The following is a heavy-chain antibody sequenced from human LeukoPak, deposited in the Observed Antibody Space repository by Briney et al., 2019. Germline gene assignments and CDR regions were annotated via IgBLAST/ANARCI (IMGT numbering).Heavy chain of an antibody. Sequence: ASVKVSCKASGYTFTSYDINWVRQATGQGLEWMGWINPNSGGTNYAQKFQGRVTMTRDTSISTAYMELSRLRSDDTAVYYCAGLPRYGDYPPDYWGQGTLVTVSS. CDR2: INPNSGGT. D-gene: IGHD4-17*01. J-gene: IGHJ4*02. V-gene: IGHV1-2*02. CDR3: AGLPRYGDYPPDY. CDR1: GYTFTSYD.